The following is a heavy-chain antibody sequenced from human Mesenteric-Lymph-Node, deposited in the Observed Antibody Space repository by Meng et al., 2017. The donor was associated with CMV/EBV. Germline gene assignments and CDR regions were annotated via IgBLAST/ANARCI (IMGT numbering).Heavy chain of an antibody. CDR1: GFTFSSYG. CDR3: ARDSNGGGMDV. D-gene: IGHD3-22*01. Sequence: GESLKISCAASGFTFSSYGMNWVRQAPGKGLEWVSSISSSSSYIYDADSVKGRFTISRDNAKNSLYLQMNSLRAEDTAVYYCARDSNGGGMDVWGQGTTVTVSS. V-gene: IGHV3-21*01. J-gene: IGHJ6*02. CDR2: ISSSSSYI.